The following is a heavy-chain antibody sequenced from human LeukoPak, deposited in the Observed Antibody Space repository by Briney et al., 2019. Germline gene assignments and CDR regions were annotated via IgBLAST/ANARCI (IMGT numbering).Heavy chain of an antibody. Sequence: GGSLRLSCAASGFTFSSYWMTWVRQAPGKGLEWVANIKQDGSEKYYVDSVKGRFTISRDNAKNSLYLQMNSLRAEDTAVYYCARDLFVTCSSTSCYTGWFDPWGQGTLVTVSS. V-gene: IGHV3-7*01. J-gene: IGHJ5*02. CDR1: GFTFSSYW. D-gene: IGHD2-2*02. CDR3: ARDLFVTCSSTSCYTGWFDP. CDR2: IKQDGSEK.